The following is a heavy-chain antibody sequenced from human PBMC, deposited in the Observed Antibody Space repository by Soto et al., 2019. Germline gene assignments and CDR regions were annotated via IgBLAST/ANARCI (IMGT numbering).Heavy chain of an antibody. Sequence: GGSLRLSCAASGFTFNDYAMHWVRQAPGKGLEWVSGLSWNSGSIGYADSVKGRFTISRDNFKNTLYLQMNSLRAEDTAVYYCARGYSYTQPVFDYWGLGTLVTVSS. D-gene: IGHD5-18*01. CDR3: ARGYSYTQPVFDY. V-gene: IGHV3-9*01. CDR2: LSWNSGSI. J-gene: IGHJ4*02. CDR1: GFTFNDYA.